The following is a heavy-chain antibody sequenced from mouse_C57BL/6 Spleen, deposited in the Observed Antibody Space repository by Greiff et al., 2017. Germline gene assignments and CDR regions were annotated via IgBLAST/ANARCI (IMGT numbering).Heavy chain of an antibody. CDR3: ARKLGPNYYAMDY. D-gene: IGHD4-1*01. CDR1: GFTFSDYG. V-gene: IGHV5-17*01. J-gene: IGHJ4*01. Sequence: EVHLVESGGGLVKPGGSLKLSCAASGFTFSDYGMHWVRQAPEKGLEWVAYISSGSSTIYYADTVKGRFTISRDNAKNTLFLQMTSLRSEDTAMYYCARKLGPNYYAMDYWGQGTSVTVSS. CDR2: ISSGSSTI.